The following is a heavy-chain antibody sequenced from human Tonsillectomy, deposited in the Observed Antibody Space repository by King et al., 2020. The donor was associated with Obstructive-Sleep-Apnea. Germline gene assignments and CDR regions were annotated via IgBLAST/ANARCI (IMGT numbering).Heavy chain of an antibody. V-gene: IGHV3-74*01. D-gene: IGHD3-9*01. Sequence: VQLVEFGGGLVQPGGSLRLSCAASGFTFSSHWMHCVSQDPGKGLVLDSRINSDGSSTSYVDSGKGRFTISSDNAKNKLYLQMNSLRAEDTAVYYCARDRLLTGSDYWGQGTLVTVSS. CDR3: ARDRLLTGSDY. CDR2: INSDGSST. J-gene: IGHJ4*02. CDR1: GFTFSSHW.